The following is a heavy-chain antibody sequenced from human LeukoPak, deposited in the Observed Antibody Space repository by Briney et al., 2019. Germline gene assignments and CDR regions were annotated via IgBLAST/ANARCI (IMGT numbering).Heavy chain of an antibody. Sequence: GGSLRLSCAASGVAFSSYAMSWVRHPPRKGLEWVSVISRRDDYTYYADSVKGRFTISRDNSKNTLYLQMNTLRAEDTAVYYCANDYRSGSFHDFWGQGTLVTVSS. CDR2: ISRRDDYT. CDR3: ANDYRSGSFHDF. V-gene: IGHV3-23*01. D-gene: IGHD3-10*01. J-gene: IGHJ4*02. CDR1: GVAFSSYA.